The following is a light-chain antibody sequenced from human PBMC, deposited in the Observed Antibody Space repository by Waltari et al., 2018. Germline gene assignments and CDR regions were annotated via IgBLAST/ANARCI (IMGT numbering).Light chain of an antibody. V-gene: IGKV3-20*01. Sequence: IVLTQSPGTLSLSPGGRATLSFRASQNIGNYLAWYQQKPGQAPRLLIDGASGRAAGIPDRFSGSGSGADFSLTISRLEPEDFAVYYCQHHVRLPATFGQGTKV. CDR3: QHHVRLPAT. J-gene: IGKJ1*01. CDR1: QNIGNY. CDR2: GAS.